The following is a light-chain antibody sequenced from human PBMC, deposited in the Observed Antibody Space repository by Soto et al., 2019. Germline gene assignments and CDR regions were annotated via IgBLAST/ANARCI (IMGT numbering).Light chain of an antibody. CDR2: DNN. V-gene: IGLV1-51*01. J-gene: IGLJ3*02. Sequence: QSVLTQPPSVSAAPGQKVTISCSGSSSNIGNGFVSWYQQLPGAAPKLLIYDNNKRPLGIPDRFSGSKSGTSATLGITGLQTGDEADYYCGTWDSSLSAGVFGGGTKLTVL. CDR1: SSNIGNGF. CDR3: GTWDSSLSAGV.